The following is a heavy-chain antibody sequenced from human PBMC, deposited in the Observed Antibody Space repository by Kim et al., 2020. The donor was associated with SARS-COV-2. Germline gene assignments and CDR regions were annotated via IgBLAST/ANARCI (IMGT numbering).Heavy chain of an antibody. CDR1: GGSVSSGSYY. Sequence: SETLSLTCTVSGGSVSSGSYYWSWIRQPPGKGLEWIGYIYYSGSTNYNPSLKSRVTISVDTSKNQFSLKLSSVTAADTAVYYCARGTGTTPGYWGQGTLVTVSS. CDR2: IYYSGST. CDR3: ARGTGTTPGY. V-gene: IGHV4-61*01. D-gene: IGHD1-1*01. J-gene: IGHJ4*02.